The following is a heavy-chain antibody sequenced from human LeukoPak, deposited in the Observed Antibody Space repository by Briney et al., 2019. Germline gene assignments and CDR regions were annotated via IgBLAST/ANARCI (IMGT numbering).Heavy chain of an antibody. D-gene: IGHD6-6*01. CDR2: IRYDGSNK. CDR1: GFTFSSYG. CDR3: AKGTAARPFDY. V-gene: IGHV3-30*02. J-gene: IGHJ4*02. Sequence: GRSLRLSCAASGFTFSSYGMHWVRQAPGKGLEWVAFIRYDGSNKYYADSVKGRFTISRDNSKNTLYLQMNSLRAEDTAVYYCAKGTAARPFDYWGQGTLVTVSS.